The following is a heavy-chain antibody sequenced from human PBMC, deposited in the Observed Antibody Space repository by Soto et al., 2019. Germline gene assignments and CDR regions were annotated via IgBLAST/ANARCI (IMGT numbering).Heavy chain of an antibody. CDR2: IVVGSGNT. CDR3: AASVTPREGLWFDP. D-gene: IGHD4-17*01. J-gene: IGHJ5*02. Sequence: ASVKVSCKASGFTFTSSAVQWVRQARGQRLEWIGWIVVGSGNTNYAQKFQERVTITRDMSTSTAYMELSSLRSEDTAVYYCAASVTPREGLWFDPWGQGTLVTVSS. V-gene: IGHV1-58*01. CDR1: GFTFTSSA.